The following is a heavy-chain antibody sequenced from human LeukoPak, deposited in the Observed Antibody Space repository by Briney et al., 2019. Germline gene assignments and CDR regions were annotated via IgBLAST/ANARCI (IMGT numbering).Heavy chain of an antibody. D-gene: IGHD3-10*01. CDR3: AKDLVQDYYGSLHGMDV. J-gene: IGHJ6*02. CDR1: GFTFDDYA. Sequence: GGSLRLSCAASGFTFDDYAMHWVRQAPGKGLEWVSGISWNSGSIGYADSVKGRFTIPRDNAKNSLYLQMNSLRAEDTALYYCAKDLVQDYYGSLHGMDVWGQGTTVTVSS. V-gene: IGHV3-9*01. CDR2: ISWNSGSI.